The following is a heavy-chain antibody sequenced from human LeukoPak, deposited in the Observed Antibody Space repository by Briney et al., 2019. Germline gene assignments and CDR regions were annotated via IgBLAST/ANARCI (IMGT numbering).Heavy chain of an antibody. CDR1: GYTFTAYY. CDR2: IDPNSAGT. J-gene: IGHJ5*01. V-gene: IGHV1-2*02. Sequence: ASVKVSCKPSGYTFTAYYVHWMRQAPGQGLEWMGWIDPNSAGTNFAQKCQGRVSMTRDTSINTAYLELSRLRSDDTAVYYCVRPGYCSGGSCSDWFDSWGQGTLVTVSS. CDR3: VRPGYCSGGSCSDWFDS. D-gene: IGHD2-15*01.